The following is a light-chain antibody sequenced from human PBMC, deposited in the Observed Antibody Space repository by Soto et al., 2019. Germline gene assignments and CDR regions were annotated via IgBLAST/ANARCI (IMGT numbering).Light chain of an antibody. CDR1: QSVSSSL. CDR2: GAS. CDR3: QQYGSSPWT. J-gene: IGKJ1*01. V-gene: IGKV3-20*01. Sequence: EIVLTQSPDTLSLSPGERATLSCRASQSVSSSLLAWYQQKPGQAPRLLIYGASYRATGIPDRFSGSGSGTDFTLTTSRLEPEDFAVYYCQQYGSSPWTFGQGTKVEIK.